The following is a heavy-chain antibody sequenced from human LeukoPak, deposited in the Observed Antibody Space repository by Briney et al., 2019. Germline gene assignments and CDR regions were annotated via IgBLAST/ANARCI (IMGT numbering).Heavy chain of an antibody. CDR2: IKQDESKR. CDR3: AREASLYCSSNDCYWAFDR. CDR1: GFTFSNHW. Sequence: GGSLRLSCAASGFTFSNHWMSWVRQAPGKGLEWVANIKQDESKRYYVDSVKGRFTISRDNAKSSLYLQINSLRAEDTAVYYCAREASLYCSSNDCYWAFDRWGQGTLVTVSS. V-gene: IGHV3-7*01. J-gene: IGHJ5*02. D-gene: IGHD2-2*01.